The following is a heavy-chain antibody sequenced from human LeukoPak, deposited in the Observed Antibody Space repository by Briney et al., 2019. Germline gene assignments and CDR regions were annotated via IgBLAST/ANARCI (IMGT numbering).Heavy chain of an antibody. Sequence: GESLKISCKGSGYSFTTYWIGWVRQMPGKGLEWMGIIYPGDSDTRYSPSFQGQVTISADKSISTAYLQWSSLKASDTAMYYCARGMEWELPEFDYWGQGTLVTVSS. J-gene: IGHJ4*02. CDR3: ARGMEWELPEFDY. D-gene: IGHD1-26*01. CDR1: GYSFTTYW. V-gene: IGHV5-51*01. CDR2: IYPGDSDT.